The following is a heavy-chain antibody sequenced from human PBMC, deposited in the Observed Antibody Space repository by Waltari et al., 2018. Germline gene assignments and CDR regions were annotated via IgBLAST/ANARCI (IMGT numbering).Heavy chain of an antibody. V-gene: IGHV3-9*03. CDR2: IRWNSGSI. Sequence: EVQLVESGGGLVQPGRSLRLSCAASGFTFDDYAMHWVRQAPGKGLEWVSGIRWNSGSIGYADSVKGRFTISRDNAKNALYLQMNSLRAEDMALYYCAKGEGSGWYEPFDYWGQGTLVTVSS. J-gene: IGHJ4*02. D-gene: IGHD6-19*01. CDR1: GFTFDDYA. CDR3: AKGEGSGWYEPFDY.